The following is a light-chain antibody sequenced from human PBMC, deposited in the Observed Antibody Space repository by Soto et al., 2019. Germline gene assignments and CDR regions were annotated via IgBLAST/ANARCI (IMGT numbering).Light chain of an antibody. J-gene: IGLJ3*02. Sequence: QSALTQPPSASGSPGQSVTISCTGTSSDVGGYNYVSWYQQHPGKAPKLMIYEVSKRPSGVPDRFSGSKSGNTASLTVSGLQAEDEADYYCSSYAGSNKPLVFGGGTKVTVL. CDR2: EVS. CDR3: SSYAGSNKPLV. V-gene: IGLV2-8*01. CDR1: SSDVGGYNY.